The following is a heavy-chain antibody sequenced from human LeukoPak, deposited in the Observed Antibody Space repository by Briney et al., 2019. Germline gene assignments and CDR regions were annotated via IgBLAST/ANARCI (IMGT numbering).Heavy chain of an antibody. CDR3: ARDIYGSGSYFFY. CDR1: GFTFSSYS. Sequence: GGSLRLSCVASGFTFSSYSMNWVRQAPGKGLEWVSYISSSSSTIYYADSVKGRFTISRDNAKNSLYLQMNSLRAEDTAVYYCARDIYGSGSYFFYWGQGTLVTVSS. D-gene: IGHD3-10*01. J-gene: IGHJ4*02. V-gene: IGHV3-48*01. CDR2: ISSSSSTI.